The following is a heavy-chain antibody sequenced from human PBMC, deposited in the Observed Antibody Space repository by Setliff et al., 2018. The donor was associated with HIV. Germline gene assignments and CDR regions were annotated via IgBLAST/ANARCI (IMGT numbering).Heavy chain of an antibody. CDR1: GGSISSSSYY. CDR3: ARQSTTSRDFDS. J-gene: IGHJ4*02. V-gene: IGHV4-39*01. Sequence: ASETLSLTCTVSGGSISSSSYYWGWIRQPPGKGPEWIGYITYSGSAYYNPSLKSRVTISIDTSNNQISLRLSSVTAADTAVYYCARQSTTSRDFDSWGQGTLVTVSS. D-gene: IGHD2-2*01. CDR2: ITYSGSA.